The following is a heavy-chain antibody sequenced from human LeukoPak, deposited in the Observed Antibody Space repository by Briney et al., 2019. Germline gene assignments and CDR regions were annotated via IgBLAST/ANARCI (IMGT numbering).Heavy chain of an antibody. CDR3: AAGDTLVRGVIIPFAA. CDR1: GFTLINSA. D-gene: IGHD3-10*01. V-gene: IGHV1-58*01. Sequence: SVKVSCKASGFTLINSAVQWVRQARGQRLEWVGWIIVGSGQTRYAQKFQERVTITRDMSTSTAFLELSSLRSEDSAVYYCAAGDTLVRGVIIPFAAWGQGTLVTVSS. CDR2: IIVGSGQT. J-gene: IGHJ5*02.